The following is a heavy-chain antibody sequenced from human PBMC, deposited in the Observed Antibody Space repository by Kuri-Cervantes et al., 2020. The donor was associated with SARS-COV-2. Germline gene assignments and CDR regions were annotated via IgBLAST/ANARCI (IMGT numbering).Heavy chain of an antibody. CDR2: IYTSGST. CDR1: GGSISSGSYY. D-gene: IGHD3-9*01. Sequence: SETLSLTCTVSGGSISSGSYYWSWIRQPAGKGLEWIGRIYTSGSTNYNPSLKSRVTISVDTSKNQFSLKLSSVTAADTAVYYCARDFGLRYFDWLYGDYYYYGMDVWGQGTTVTVSS. J-gene: IGHJ6*02. V-gene: IGHV4-61*02. CDR3: ARDFGLRYFDWLYGDYYYYGMDV.